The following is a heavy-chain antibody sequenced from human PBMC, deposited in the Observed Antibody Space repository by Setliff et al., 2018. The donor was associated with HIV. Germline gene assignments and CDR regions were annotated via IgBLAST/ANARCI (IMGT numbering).Heavy chain of an antibody. J-gene: IGHJ3*02. D-gene: IGHD2-15*01. V-gene: IGHV4-4*09. CDR1: SGSISTSY. CDR3: AREHCSGGSCNGFDI. Sequence: PSETLSLTCTVSSGSISTSYWNWIRQPPGKGLEWIAYIYISGTTNYNPSLKSRVTISLDTSRNQFSLKLGSVTAAGTAMYYCAREHCSGGSCNGFDIWGQGTMVTVSS. CDR2: IYISGTT.